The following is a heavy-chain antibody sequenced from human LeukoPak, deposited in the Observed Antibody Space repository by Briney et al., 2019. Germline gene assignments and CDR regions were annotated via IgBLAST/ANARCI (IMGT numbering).Heavy chain of an antibody. D-gene: IGHD6-19*01. J-gene: IGHJ6*03. CDR1: GYTFTSYD. Sequence: GASVKVSCKASGYTFTSYDINWVRQATGQGLEWMGWMNPNSGNTGYAQKFQGRVTMTRNTSISTAYMELSSLRSEDTAVYYCARGPDSSDWYSSYYYYYMDVWGKGTTVTISS. CDR2: MNPNSGNT. CDR3: ARGPDSSDWYSSYYYYYMDV. V-gene: IGHV1-8*01.